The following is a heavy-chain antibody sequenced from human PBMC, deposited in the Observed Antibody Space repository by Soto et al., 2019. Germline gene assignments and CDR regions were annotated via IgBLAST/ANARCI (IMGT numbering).Heavy chain of an antibody. D-gene: IGHD1-26*01. J-gene: IGHJ4*02. CDR1: GYTLTRYS. CDR2: INAGNGNT. Sequence: ASVKVSCKASGYTLTRYSIHWVRQAPGQRLEWMGWINAGNGNTKHSQKFQGRVTITRDTSASTAYMELSSLRSEDTAVYYCARGLGLYYFDYWGQGTLVTVSS. V-gene: IGHV1-3*01. CDR3: ARGLGLYYFDY.